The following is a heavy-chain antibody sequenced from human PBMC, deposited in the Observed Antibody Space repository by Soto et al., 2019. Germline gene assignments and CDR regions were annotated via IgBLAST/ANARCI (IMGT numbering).Heavy chain of an antibody. Sequence: PSETLSLTCAVSGYSISSGYYWGWIRQTPGKGLEWIASIYHSGSTYYNPSLKSRVTISVDTSKNQFSLKLPSVTAADTAVYYCARGAPTVTPGWFDPWGQGIMVTVSS. D-gene: IGHD4-17*01. V-gene: IGHV4-38-2*01. J-gene: IGHJ5*02. CDR2: IYHSGST. CDR1: GYSISSGYY. CDR3: ARGAPTVTPGWFDP.